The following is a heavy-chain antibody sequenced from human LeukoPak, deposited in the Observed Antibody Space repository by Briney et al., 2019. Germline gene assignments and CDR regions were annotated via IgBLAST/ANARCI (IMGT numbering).Heavy chain of an antibody. CDR2: ISGSGGST. D-gene: IGHD6-13*01. V-gene: IGHV3-23*01. Sequence: PGRSLRLSCAASGFTFSSYAMSWVRQAPGKGREWGSAISGSGGSTYYADSVKGRFTISRDNSKNTLYLQMHRLRAENTAVYYCARDRGGSRSDCWGQGTLVTVSS. J-gene: IGHJ4*02. CDR1: GFTFSSYA. CDR3: ARDRGGSRSDC.